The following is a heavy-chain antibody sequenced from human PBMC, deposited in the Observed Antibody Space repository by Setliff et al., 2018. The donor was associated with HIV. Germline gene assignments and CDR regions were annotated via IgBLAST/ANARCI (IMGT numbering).Heavy chain of an antibody. CDR2: IFYSGST. V-gene: IGHV4-61*01. CDR3: ARVLPGPHLHFDY. D-gene: IGHD3-9*01. CDR1: GGSVSTGNYY. Sequence: PSETLSLTCTVSGGSVSTGNYYWNWIRLPPGKGLEWIGYIFYSGSTDYNPSLKRRVTISVDTSNNQFYLRLSSVTAADTAVYYCARVLPGPHLHFDYWGQGTLVTSPQ. J-gene: IGHJ4*02.